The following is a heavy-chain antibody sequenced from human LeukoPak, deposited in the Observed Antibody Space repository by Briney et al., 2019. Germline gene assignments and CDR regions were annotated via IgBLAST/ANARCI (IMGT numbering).Heavy chain of an antibody. CDR3: VTALGPSPGCYYYMDV. Sequence: PGGSLRLSCAASGFTLSYHSMNWVRQAPGKGLEWVSFISSSSSYIYYTDSVKGRFTISRDNAKNSLHLQMNSLRAEDTAVYYCVTALGPSPGCYYYMDVWGKGTTVTVSS. V-gene: IGHV3-21*01. D-gene: IGHD3-10*01. CDR1: GFTLSYHS. CDR2: ISSSSSYI. J-gene: IGHJ6*03.